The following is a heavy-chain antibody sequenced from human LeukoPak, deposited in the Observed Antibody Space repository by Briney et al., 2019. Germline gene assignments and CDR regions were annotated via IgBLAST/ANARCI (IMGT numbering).Heavy chain of an antibody. D-gene: IGHD6-13*01. CDR3: ARDPHGSWSFDY. J-gene: IGHJ4*02. CDR2: IYSGGNR. V-gene: IGHV3-53*01. CDR1: GFTVSSNY. Sequence: GGSLRLSCAASGFTVSSNYMSWVRQGPGKGLEWVSVIYSGGNRYYADSVKGRFTISRDNSKNTLYLQMDSLRAEDTAVYYCARDPHGSWSFDYWGQGILVTVSS.